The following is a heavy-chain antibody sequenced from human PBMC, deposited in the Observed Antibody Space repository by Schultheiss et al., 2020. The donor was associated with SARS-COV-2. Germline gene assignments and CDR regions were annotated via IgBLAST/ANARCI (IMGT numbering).Heavy chain of an antibody. D-gene: IGHD3-3*01. CDR3: ARDRDFGGYGMDV. J-gene: IGHJ6*02. V-gene: IGHV1-69*13. Sequence: SVKVSCKASGGTFSSYAISWVRQAPGQGLEWMGGIIPIFGTANYAQKFQGRVTITADESTSTAYMELSSLRSEDTAVYYCARDRDFGGYGMDVWGQGTTVTVSS. CDR1: GGTFSSYA. CDR2: IIPIFGTA.